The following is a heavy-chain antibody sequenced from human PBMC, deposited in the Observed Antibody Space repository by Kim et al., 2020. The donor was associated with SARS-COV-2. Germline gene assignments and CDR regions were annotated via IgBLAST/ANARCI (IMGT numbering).Heavy chain of an antibody. D-gene: IGHD3-10*01. V-gene: IGHV3-23*01. J-gene: IGHJ4*02. Sequence: ADSVKGRFIISRDNSKNTLYLQMNSLRAEDTAVYYCAKVYGSGSYYSFGYWGQGTLVTVSS. CDR3: AKVYGSGSYYSFGY.